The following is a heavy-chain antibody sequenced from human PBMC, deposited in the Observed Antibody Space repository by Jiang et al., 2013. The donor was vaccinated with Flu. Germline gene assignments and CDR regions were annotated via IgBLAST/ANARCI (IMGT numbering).Heavy chain of an antibody. CDR2: ISGSGLST. CDR3: AKGAYGVTASGVFDS. J-gene: IGHJ4*02. V-gene: IGHV3-23*01. CDR1: GFTFSNYA. Sequence: VQLLESGGGLVQPGGSLRLSCAASGFTFSNYAMSWVRQAPGKGLEWVSSISGSGLSTYYADSVKGRFTISRDNSKSTLCLQMNSLRAEDTADYHCAKGAYGVTASGVFDSVGQGSLVTVSS. D-gene: IGHD3-16*01.